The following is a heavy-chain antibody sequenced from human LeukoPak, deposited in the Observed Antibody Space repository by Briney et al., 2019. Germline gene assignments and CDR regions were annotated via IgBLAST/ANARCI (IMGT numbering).Heavy chain of an antibody. D-gene: IGHD3-10*01. CDR2: IVWNGGTT. CDR1: GFTLGDYD. Sequence: PGGSLRLSCAASGFTLGDYDMHWVRQAPGEGLEWVSAIVWNGGTTGYADSVKGRFTISRDNAKNSVYLQMNSLRAEDAAVYFCAREEADGAGGYWSSVRYYFDCWGQGTLVTVSS. V-gene: IGHV3-20*04. CDR3: AREEADGAGGYWSSVRYYFDC. J-gene: IGHJ4*02.